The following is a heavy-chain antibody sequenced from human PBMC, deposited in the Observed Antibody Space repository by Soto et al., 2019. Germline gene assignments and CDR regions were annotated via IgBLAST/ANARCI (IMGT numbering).Heavy chain of an antibody. Sequence: EVQLVESGGGLVHPGGSLRLSCTASGFTFSTHWMHWVRQAPGKGLVWVSRINSDASSTDYADSVRGRFTISRDRAKNTLYLQMISLRAEDTVVYYCASGLVEHSSSWYDYWGQGTLVTFSS. D-gene: IGHD6-13*01. V-gene: IGHV3-74*01. CDR1: GFTFSTHW. J-gene: IGHJ4*02. CDR2: INSDASST. CDR3: ASGLVEHSSSWYDY.